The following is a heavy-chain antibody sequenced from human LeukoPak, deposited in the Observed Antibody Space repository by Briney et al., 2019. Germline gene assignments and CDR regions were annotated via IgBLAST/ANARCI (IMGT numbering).Heavy chain of an antibody. Sequence: PSETLSLTCTISGGSVTDYYRSWIRQSPGKGLEWIGYIYHTWSTSYSPSLKGRVAISADTSQNQFSLRLSSVTAADTGIYYCASRKLENDYWGQGTLVTVSS. J-gene: IGHJ4*02. V-gene: IGHV4-59*02. CDR3: ASRKLENDY. CDR2: IYHTWST. D-gene: IGHD1-1*01. CDR1: GGSVTDYY.